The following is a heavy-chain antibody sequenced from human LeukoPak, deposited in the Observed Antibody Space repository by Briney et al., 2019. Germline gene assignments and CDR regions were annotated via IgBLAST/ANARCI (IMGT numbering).Heavy chain of an antibody. D-gene: IGHD6-13*01. CDR1: GFTFNIYA. Sequence: GGPLRLSCAASGFTFNIYAISWVRQAPGKGLEWVATITNSGDKTFYADSVKGRFTISRDNSKNTLYLQMNSLRAEDTAVYYCARYSSSSLDYWGQGTLVTVSS. V-gene: IGHV3-23*01. CDR2: ITNSGDKT. CDR3: ARYSSSSLDY. J-gene: IGHJ4*02.